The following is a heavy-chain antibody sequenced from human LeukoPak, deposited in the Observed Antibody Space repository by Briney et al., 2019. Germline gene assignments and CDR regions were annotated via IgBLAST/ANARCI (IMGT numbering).Heavy chain of an antibody. Sequence: SETLSLTCAVYGGAFSGYYWSWIRQPPGKGLEWIGEINHSGSTNYNPSLKSRVTISVDTSKNQFSLKLSSVTAADTAVYYCARGPSIVVVRFDPWGQGTLVTVSS. CDR3: ARGPSIVVVRFDP. V-gene: IGHV4-34*01. CDR2: INHSGST. J-gene: IGHJ5*02. D-gene: IGHD2-2*01. CDR1: GGAFSGYY.